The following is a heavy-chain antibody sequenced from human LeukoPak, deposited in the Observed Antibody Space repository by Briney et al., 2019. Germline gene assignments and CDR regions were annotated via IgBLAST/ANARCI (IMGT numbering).Heavy chain of an antibody. V-gene: IGHV3-7*01. Sequence: PRGFLRFSCEASGFSMSVYWMSWVRQAPGKGLEWVGNIKQDGSERNYVDSVKGRFTISRDNAKKSLYLQINSLRAEDTAVYYCARDWGAYYHFFDYWGQGTLVTVSS. CDR1: GFSMSVYW. J-gene: IGHJ4*02. CDR3: ARDWGAYYHFFDY. D-gene: IGHD3-22*01. CDR2: IKQDGSER.